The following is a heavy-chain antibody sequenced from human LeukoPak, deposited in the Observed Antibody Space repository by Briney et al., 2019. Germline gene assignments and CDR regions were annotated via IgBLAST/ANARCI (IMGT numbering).Heavy chain of an antibody. D-gene: IGHD6-13*01. J-gene: IGHJ4*02. V-gene: IGHV4-61*02. Sequence: PSQTLSLTCTVSGGSISSGSYYWSWIRQPARKGLEWIGRIYTSGSTNYNPSLKSRVTISVDTSKNQFSLKLSSVTAADTAVYYCARGKAAVNFDYWGQGTLVTVSS. CDR3: ARGKAAVNFDY. CDR1: GGSISSGSYY. CDR2: IYTSGST.